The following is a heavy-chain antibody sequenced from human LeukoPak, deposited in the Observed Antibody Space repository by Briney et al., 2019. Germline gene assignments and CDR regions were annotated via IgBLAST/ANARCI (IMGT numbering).Heavy chain of an antibody. CDR2: IKSKTDGGNT. V-gene: IGHV3-15*01. J-gene: IGHJ3*02. D-gene: IGHD2-21*02. CDR3: TTELVNCGGDCCPDAFDM. CDR1: GFTFSNSW. Sequence: PGGSLRLSCAASGFTFSNSWMSWVRQPPGKGLEWIGRIKSKTDGGNTDYPTTVKSRLTISRDNSKNTMYPPMTTLNTEDTAVYYCTTELVNCGGDCCPDAFDMWGQGTRVTVSS.